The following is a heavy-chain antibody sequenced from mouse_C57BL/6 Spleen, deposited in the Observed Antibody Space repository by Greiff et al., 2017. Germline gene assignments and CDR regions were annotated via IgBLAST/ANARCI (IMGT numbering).Heavy chain of an antibody. CDR2: IDPENGDT. Sequence: DVKLQESGAELVRPGASVKLSCTASGFNIKDDYMHWVKQRPEQGLEWIGWIDPENGDTEYASKFQGKATITADTSSNTAYLQLSSLTSEDTAVYYCSTMITYFDYWGQGTTLTVSS. D-gene: IGHD2-4*01. CDR1: GFNIKDDY. J-gene: IGHJ2*01. CDR3: STMITYFDY. V-gene: IGHV14-4*01.